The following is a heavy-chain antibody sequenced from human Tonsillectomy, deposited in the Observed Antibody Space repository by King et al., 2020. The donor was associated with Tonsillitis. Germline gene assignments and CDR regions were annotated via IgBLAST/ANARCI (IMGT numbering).Heavy chain of an antibody. CDR2: IRDTGGRT. CDR3: AKAVPCKYCSGYRCYEHFFYVLIDV. V-gene: IGHV3-23*04. J-gene: IGHJ6*02. CDR1: GFIFSDYA. D-gene: IGHD2-15*01. Sequence: VQLVESGGGLVKPGGSLRLSCAASGFIFSDYAINWVRQAPGKGLEWVSGIRDTGGRTHSAESVKGRCTISRDNSKNTVFLQMKSVRVDDTAVYYCAKAVPCKYCSGYRCYEHFFYVLIDVWGQGTTVTVSS.